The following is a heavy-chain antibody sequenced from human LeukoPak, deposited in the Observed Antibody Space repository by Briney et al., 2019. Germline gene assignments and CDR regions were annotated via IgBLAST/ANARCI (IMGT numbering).Heavy chain of an antibody. CDR2: ISWNSGSI. CDR3: AKARYSFTSSSVFDY. D-gene: IGHD2-2*01. J-gene: IGHJ4*02. Sequence: QSGGSLRLSCVASGITFDDYAMHWVRQAPGKGLEWVSGISWNSGSIGYADSVKGRFTISRDNAKNSLYLQMNSLRAEDMAFYYCAKARYSFTSSSVFDYWGQGTLVTVSP. CDR1: GITFDDYA. V-gene: IGHV3-9*03.